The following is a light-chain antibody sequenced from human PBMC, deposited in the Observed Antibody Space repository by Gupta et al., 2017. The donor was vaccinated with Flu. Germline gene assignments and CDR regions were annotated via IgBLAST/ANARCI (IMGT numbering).Light chain of an antibody. CDR1: QSITTF. CDR2: GAS. J-gene: IGKJ1*01. V-gene: IGKV1-39*01. CDR3: QQTYGSLTWT. Sequence: DRVTITCRASQSITTFLNWYQQKPGHDPKLLIYGASTLQNGVPPRFSGSGSGTNFTLTIFSLQPEDFATYYCQQTYGSLTWTFGQGTKVE.